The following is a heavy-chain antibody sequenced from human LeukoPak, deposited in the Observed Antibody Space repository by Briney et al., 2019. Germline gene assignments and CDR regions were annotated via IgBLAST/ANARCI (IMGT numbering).Heavy chain of an antibody. CDR3: ARVLQLWFHFDY. Sequence: GGSLRLSCAASGFTFSSFWMSWVRQAPGKGLERVANLKQDGSEIYYVDSVKGRFTISRDNAKNSLYLQMNSLRAEDTAVYYCARVLQLWFHFDYWGQGALVTVSS. CDR2: LKQDGSEI. J-gene: IGHJ4*02. CDR1: GFTFSSFW. V-gene: IGHV3-7*04. D-gene: IGHD5-18*01.